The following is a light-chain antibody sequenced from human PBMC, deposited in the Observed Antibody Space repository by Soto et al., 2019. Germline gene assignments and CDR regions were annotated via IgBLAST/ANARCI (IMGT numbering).Light chain of an antibody. J-gene: IGKJ1*01. V-gene: IGKV3-20*01. CDR2: GVS. CDR1: QTVTSGY. Sequence: EIVLTQSPDTLSLSPGERATLSCRASQTVTSGYLAWYQQKPGQAPRLLMYGVSTRATGIPDRFSGSGSGTDYTLTISRLEPEDFAVNFCQVYGSSSKTFGPGTRVEFK. CDR3: QVYGSSSKT.